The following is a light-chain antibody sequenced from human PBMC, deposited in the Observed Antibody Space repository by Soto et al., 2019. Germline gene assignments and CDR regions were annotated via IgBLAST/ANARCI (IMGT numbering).Light chain of an antibody. CDR1: ETVATN. CDR2: GAS. Sequence: EVVMTQSPATLSASPGARATLSCWASETVATNLAWYQQKPGQAPRLLISGASTRAAGTSDRFRGSGSGTEFTLTISSLRSEDSGSYYCQQYFEWPPRTFGQGKKVEI. J-gene: IGKJ1*01. V-gene: IGKV3-15*01. CDR3: QQYFEWPPRT.